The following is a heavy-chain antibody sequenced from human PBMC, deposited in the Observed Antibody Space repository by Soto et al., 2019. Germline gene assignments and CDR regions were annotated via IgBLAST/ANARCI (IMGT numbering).Heavy chain of an antibody. D-gene: IGHD6-13*01. J-gene: IGHJ5*02. CDR1: GYTFTSYG. Sequence: ASVKVSCKASGYTFTSYGISWVRQAPGQGLEWMGWISAYNGNTNYAQKLQGRVTMTTDTSTSTAYMELRSLRSDDTAVYYCARDLIAAAGTTGFDPWGQGTLVTVSS. CDR2: ISAYNGNT. V-gene: IGHV1-18*01. CDR3: ARDLIAAAGTTGFDP.